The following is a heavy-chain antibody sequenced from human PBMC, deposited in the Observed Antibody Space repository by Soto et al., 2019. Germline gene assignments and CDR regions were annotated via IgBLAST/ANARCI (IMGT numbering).Heavy chain of an antibody. Sequence: GGSLRLSCAASGFIFTSYAMSWVRQAPGKGLEWVAGISGTGASTYYADSVKGRFTISRDNSRNMVYLQMNSLRGEDTAIYYCAKDLVVVVTPATDYWGQGTLVTVSS. J-gene: IGHJ4*02. CDR2: ISGTGAST. CDR1: GFIFTSYA. D-gene: IGHD2-15*01. V-gene: IGHV3-23*01. CDR3: AKDLVVVVTPATDY.